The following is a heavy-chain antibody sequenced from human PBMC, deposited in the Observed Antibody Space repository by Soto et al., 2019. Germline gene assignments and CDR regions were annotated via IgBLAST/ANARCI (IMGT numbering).Heavy chain of an antibody. D-gene: IGHD2-2*01. CDR2: INAGNGNT. CDR3: ASVGLEYCSSTSCRLFDY. CDR1: GYTFTSYA. J-gene: IGHJ4*02. V-gene: IGHV1-3*01. Sequence: ASVKVSCKASGYTFTSYAMHWVRQAPGQRLEWMGWINAGNGNTKYSQKFQGRVTITRDTSASTAYMELSSLRSEGTAVYYCASVGLEYCSSTSCRLFDYWGQGTLVTVSS.